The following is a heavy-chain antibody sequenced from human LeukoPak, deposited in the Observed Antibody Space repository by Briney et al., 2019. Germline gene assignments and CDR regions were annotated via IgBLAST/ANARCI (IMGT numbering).Heavy chain of an antibody. CDR3: ARDIVATIIISGGFYFDY. CDR2: ISYDGSNK. V-gene: IGHV3-30*04. CDR1: GFTFSSYA. D-gene: IGHD5-12*01. J-gene: IGHJ4*02. Sequence: GRSLRLSYAASGFTFSSYAMHWVRQAPGKGLEWVAVISYDGSNKYYADSVKGRFTISRDNSKNTLYLQMNSLRAEDTAVYYCARDIVATIIISGGFYFDYWGQGTLVTVSS.